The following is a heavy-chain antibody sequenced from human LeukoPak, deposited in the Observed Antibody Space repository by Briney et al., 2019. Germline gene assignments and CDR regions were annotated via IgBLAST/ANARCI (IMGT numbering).Heavy chain of an antibody. CDR2: ISFDGTNK. Sequence: QAGGSLRLSCVASGFSFSNSAMHWVRQAPGQGLEWVAVISFDGTNKYYADSVKGRFTISRDNSKNTLYVQMSSLRGDDTGVYYCASGSSVDCSRTSCPPTDYWGQGTLVTVSS. V-gene: IGHV3-30-3*01. CDR3: ASGSSVDCSRTSCPPTDY. CDR1: GFSFSNSA. J-gene: IGHJ4*02. D-gene: IGHD2-2*01.